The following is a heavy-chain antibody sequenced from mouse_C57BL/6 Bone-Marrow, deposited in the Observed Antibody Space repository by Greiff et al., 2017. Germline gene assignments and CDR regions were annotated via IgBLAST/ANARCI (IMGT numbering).Heavy chain of an antibody. D-gene: IGHD2-4*01. Sequence: QVQLQQPGAELVMPGASVKLSCKASGYTFTSYWMHWVKQRPGQGLEWIGEIDPSDSYTNYNQKFKGKSTLTVDKSSSTAYMQLSSLTSEDSAVYYCARGDYDEFAYWGQGTRVTVSA. CDR1: GYTFTSYW. V-gene: IGHV1-69*01. CDR2: IDPSDSYT. CDR3: ARGDYDEFAY. J-gene: IGHJ3*01.